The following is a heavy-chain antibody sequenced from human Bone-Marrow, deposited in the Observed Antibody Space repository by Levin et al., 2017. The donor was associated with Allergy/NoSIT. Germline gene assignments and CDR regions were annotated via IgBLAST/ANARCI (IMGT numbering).Heavy chain of an antibody. CDR2: IWDDGSNQ. J-gene: IGHJ5*02. V-gene: IGHV3-33*01. Sequence: GESLKISCAVSGFSFDSFGMHWVRQAPGKGLEWVALIWDDGSNQFYADSVKGRFTISRDNSKNLLYLQMNSLKVEDSAVYYCARRPKYDAGLDPWGQGTLVTVSS. CDR1: GFSFDSFG. CDR3: ARRPKYDAGLDP. D-gene: IGHD1-1*01.